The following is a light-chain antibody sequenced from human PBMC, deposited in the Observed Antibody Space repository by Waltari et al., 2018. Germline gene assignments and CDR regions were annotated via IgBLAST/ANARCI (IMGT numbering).Light chain of an antibody. J-gene: IGLJ3*02. Sequence: QSALTQPASVSGSPGQSITISCTGTSSDVGSYNLVSWYQQYPGKAPKLMIYEVSKRPSGVSNRFSGSKSGNTASLTISGRQAEDEADYYCCSYAGSSMVFGGGTKLTVL. CDR2: EVS. V-gene: IGLV2-23*02. CDR1: SSDVGSYNL. CDR3: CSYAGSSMV.